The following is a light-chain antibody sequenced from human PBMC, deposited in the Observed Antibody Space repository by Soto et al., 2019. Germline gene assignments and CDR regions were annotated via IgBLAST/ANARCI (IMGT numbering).Light chain of an antibody. Sequence: DIQMTQSPSSLSASLGDRFTITVRASQIISSYLNWYQQKPGKAPKLLIYAASSLQSGVPSRFSGSGFGTEFTLTISSLQPDDFATYYCQQYNTFWTFGQGTKVDI. CDR2: AAS. CDR1: QIISSY. J-gene: IGKJ1*01. V-gene: IGKV1-39*01. CDR3: QQYNTFWT.